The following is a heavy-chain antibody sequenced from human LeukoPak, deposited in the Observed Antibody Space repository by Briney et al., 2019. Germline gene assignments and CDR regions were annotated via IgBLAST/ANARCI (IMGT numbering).Heavy chain of an antibody. V-gene: IGHV5-51*01. D-gene: IGHD3-9*01. CDR1: GCSFTSYW. CDR2: IYPGDSDT. CDR3: ARHRAYYDILTGLYYFDY. Sequence: GGSLKISCKGSGCSFTSYWIGWVRQVPGKGLEWMGIIYPGDSDTRYSPSFQGQVTISADKSISTAYLQWSSLKASDTAMYYCARHRAYYDILTGLYYFDYRGQGTLVTVSS. J-gene: IGHJ4*02.